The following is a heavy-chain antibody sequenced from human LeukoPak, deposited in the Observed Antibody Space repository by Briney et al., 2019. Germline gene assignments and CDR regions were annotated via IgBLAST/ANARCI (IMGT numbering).Heavy chain of an antibody. D-gene: IGHD3-9*01. CDR1: GGTFSSYS. CDR3: ARANYDIFTGYVNYYHYYDMDV. Sequence: SVKVSCKASGGTFSSYSITWVRQAPGQGLEWMGGIIPIFDTPNYAQQFQGRVTITADESTSTAYMELSSLRSEDTAVYYCARANYDIFTGYVNYYHYYDMDVWGKGTTVTVSS. CDR2: IIPIFDTP. V-gene: IGHV1-69*13. J-gene: IGHJ6*03.